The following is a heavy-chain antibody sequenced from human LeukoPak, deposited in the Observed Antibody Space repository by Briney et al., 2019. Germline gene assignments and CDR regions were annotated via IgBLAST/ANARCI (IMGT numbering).Heavy chain of an antibody. CDR2: ISGNGGTK. J-gene: IGHJ4*02. D-gene: IGHD2/OR15-2a*01. Sequence: GGSLRLSCAASGFTFSSYAMSWVRQAPGKGLEWVSLISGNGGTKYYADSVKGRFTISRDNTKNTLYLQMNTRRGEDTAIYCCTKRGEYNFDYWGQGTLATVSS. V-gene: IGHV3-23*01. CDR1: GFTFSSYA. CDR3: TKRGEYNFDY.